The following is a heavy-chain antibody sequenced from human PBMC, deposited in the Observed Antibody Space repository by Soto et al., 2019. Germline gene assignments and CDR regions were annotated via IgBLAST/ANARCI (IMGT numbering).Heavy chain of an antibody. CDR2: IKSKTDGGIT. CDR3: TQIAIGVY. Sequence: GGSLRLSCAASGFTFSNAWMSWVRQAPGKGLEWVGRIKSKTDGGITDYAAPVKGRFTISRDDSKNTLYLQMNSLKTEDTAVYYCTQIAIGVYWGQGTLVTVSS. CDR1: GFTFSNAW. D-gene: IGHD2-21*01. V-gene: IGHV3-15*01. J-gene: IGHJ4*02.